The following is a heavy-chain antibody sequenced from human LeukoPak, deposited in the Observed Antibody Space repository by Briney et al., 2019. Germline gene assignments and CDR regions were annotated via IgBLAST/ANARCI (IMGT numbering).Heavy chain of an antibody. CDR1: GYSISSGYY. J-gene: IGHJ3*02. CDR3: AKSNGYGLVDI. Sequence: PSETLSLTCTVSGYSISSGYYWGWIRQPPGKGLEWIGSIYHSGSTYYNPSLKSRVTTSVDTSKNQFSLKLTSVTAADTAVYYCAKSNGYGLVDIWGQGTMVTVSS. D-gene: IGHD3-10*01. CDR2: IYHSGST. V-gene: IGHV4-38-2*02.